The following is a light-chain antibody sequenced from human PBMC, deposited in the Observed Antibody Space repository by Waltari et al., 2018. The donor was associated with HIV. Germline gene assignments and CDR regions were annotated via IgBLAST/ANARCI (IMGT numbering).Light chain of an antibody. V-gene: IGLV2-14*01. CDR1: SSDVGTYYY. CDR3: SSYTAISVYAV. J-gene: IGLJ2*01. Sequence: SALTQPASVSGSPGQSITISCAGTSSDVGTYYYVSWYQQHPGKAPKLMIYEVSKRPSGVSDRFSGSKSGNMASLTISGLQAEDEAHYYCSSYTAISVYAVFGGGTKLTVL. CDR2: EVS.